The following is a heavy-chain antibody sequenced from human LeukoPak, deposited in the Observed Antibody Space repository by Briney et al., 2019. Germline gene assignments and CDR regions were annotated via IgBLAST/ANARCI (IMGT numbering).Heavy chain of an antibody. CDR1: GGSFSGYY. CDR2: INHSGST. CDR3: ARGALRSSRGDY. J-gene: IGHJ4*02. Sequence: SETLSLTCAVYGGSFSGYYWSWIRQPPGKGLEWIGEINHSGSTNYNPSLKSRVTISVDTSKNQFSLKLSAVTAADTAVYYCARGALRSSRGDYWGQGTLVTVSS. D-gene: IGHD6-13*01. V-gene: IGHV4-34*01.